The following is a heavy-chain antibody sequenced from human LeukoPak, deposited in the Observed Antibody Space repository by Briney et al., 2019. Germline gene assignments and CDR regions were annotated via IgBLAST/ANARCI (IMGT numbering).Heavy chain of an antibody. CDR2: IKQDGSEK. CDR1: GFTLSSYW. V-gene: IGHV3-7*01. J-gene: IGHJ4*02. CDR3: ARGGSYGDLFDY. Sequence: GGSLRLSCAASGFTLSSYWMSWVRQAPGKGLEWVANIKQDGSEKYYVDSVKGRFTISRDNGKNSLYLQMNSLRAEDTAVYYCARGGSYGDLFDYWGQGTLVTVSS. D-gene: IGHD4-17*01.